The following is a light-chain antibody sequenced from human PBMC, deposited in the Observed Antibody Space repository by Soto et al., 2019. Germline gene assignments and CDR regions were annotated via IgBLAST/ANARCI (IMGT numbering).Light chain of an antibody. J-gene: IGLJ2*01. V-gene: IGLV2-23*01. CDR1: SSDVGSYNL. CDR2: EGS. CDR3: CSSAGSSTPVV. Sequence: QSALTQPASVSGSPGQSITISCTGTSSDVGSYNLVSWYQQHPGKAPKLMIYEGSKRPSGVSNRFSGSKSDNTASLTISGLPAEDEADYYCCSSAGSSTPVVFGGGTTLTVL.